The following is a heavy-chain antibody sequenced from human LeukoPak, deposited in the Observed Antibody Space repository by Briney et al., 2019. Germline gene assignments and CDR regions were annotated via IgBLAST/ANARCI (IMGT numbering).Heavy chain of an antibody. V-gene: IGHV3-53*01. Sequence: GGSLRLSCAASGFTVSTNYMSWVRQAPGKGLEWVSIIYSGGSTYYADSVKGRFTISRDNAKNTLYLQMNSLRAEDTAVYYCARDRYFGMDVWGQGTTVTVSS. CDR1: GFTVSTNY. CDR2: IYSGGST. J-gene: IGHJ6*02. CDR3: ARDRYFGMDV.